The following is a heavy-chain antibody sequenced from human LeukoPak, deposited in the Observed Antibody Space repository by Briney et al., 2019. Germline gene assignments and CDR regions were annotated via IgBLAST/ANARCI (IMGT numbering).Heavy chain of an antibody. CDR1: GYTFTSYD. V-gene: IGHV1-8*01. Sequence: ASVKVSCKASGYTFTSYDINWVRQATGLGLEWMGWMNPISGYTGFAQKFQGRVTMTGNTAISTAYMELSSLRSEDAAVYYCARGNRLYTSSWSALAFDIWGQGTMVTVSS. D-gene: IGHD6-13*01. CDR3: ARGNRLYTSSWSALAFDI. CDR2: MNPISGYT. J-gene: IGHJ3*02.